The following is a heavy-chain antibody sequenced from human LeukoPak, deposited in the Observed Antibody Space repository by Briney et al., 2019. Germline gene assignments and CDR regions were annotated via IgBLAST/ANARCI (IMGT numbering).Heavy chain of an antibody. D-gene: IGHD3-22*01. CDR1: GGSISSSSYY. Sequence: SETLSLTCTVSGGSISSSSYYWGWIRQPPGKGLEWIGSIYYSGSTYYNPSLKSRVTISVDTSKNQFSLKLSSVTAADTAVYYCARHGYYDSSGMNVGSDFFDDAFDIWGQGTMVTVSS. CDR3: ARHGYYDSSGMNVGSDFFDDAFDI. CDR2: IYYSGST. J-gene: IGHJ3*02. V-gene: IGHV4-39*01.